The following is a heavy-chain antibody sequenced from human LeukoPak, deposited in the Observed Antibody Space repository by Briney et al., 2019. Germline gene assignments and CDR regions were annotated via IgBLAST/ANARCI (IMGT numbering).Heavy chain of an antibody. Sequence: SETLSLTCTVSGGSTSSSSYYWGWIRQPPGKGLEWIGSIYYSGSTYYNPSLKSRVTISVDNAKNTLYLLMNSLRAEDTAVYYCARDSVEWYIFDYWGQGTLVTVSS. CDR2: IYYSGST. CDR3: ARDSVEWYIFDY. V-gene: IGHV4-39*02. CDR1: GGSTSSSSYY. D-gene: IGHD3-3*01. J-gene: IGHJ4*02.